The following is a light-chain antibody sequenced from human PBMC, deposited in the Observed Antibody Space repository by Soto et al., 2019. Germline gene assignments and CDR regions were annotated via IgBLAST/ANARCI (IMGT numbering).Light chain of an antibody. J-gene: IGLJ1*01. Sequence: QSVLTQPPSASGSPGQSVTISCIGTSSDVGRYNFVSWYQHHPGKAPKLIIYEVTKRPSGVPDRFSGSKSGNTASLTVSGLQADDEADYFCSSYVDSNNYVFXTGTKATVL. CDR2: EVT. CDR1: SSDVGRYNF. V-gene: IGLV2-8*01. CDR3: SSYVDSNNYV.